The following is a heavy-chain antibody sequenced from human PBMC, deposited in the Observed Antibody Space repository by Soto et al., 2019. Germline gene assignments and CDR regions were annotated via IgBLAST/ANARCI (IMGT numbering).Heavy chain of an antibody. Sequence: GGSLRLSCAASGFTFSSYAMHWVRQAPGKGLEWVAVISYDGSNKYYADSVKGRFTISRDNSKNTLYLQMNSLRAEDTAVYYCARDNTVTPDFDYWGQGTLVTVSS. CDR1: GFTFSSYA. V-gene: IGHV3-30-3*01. J-gene: IGHJ4*02. D-gene: IGHD4-17*01. CDR3: ARDNTVTPDFDY. CDR2: ISYDGSNK.